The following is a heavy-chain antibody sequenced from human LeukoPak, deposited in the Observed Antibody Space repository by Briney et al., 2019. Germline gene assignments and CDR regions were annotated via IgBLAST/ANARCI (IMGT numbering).Heavy chain of an antibody. CDR2: IDNRGST. Sequence: SETLSLTCTVSGGSFSFYFWHWIRRPPGEGLDWIGEIDNRGSTQYKPSLRSRGIISIDTSGNHFSLKLTSVTAADTAVYFCARDSDSGFQWGQGMLVTVSS. CDR3: ARDSDSGFQ. CDR1: GGSFSFYF. J-gene: IGHJ4*02. V-gene: IGHV4-34*01. D-gene: IGHD3-16*01.